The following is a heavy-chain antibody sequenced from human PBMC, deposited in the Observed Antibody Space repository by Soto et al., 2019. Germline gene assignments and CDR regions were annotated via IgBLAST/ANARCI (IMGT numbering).Heavy chain of an antibody. J-gene: IGHJ6*02. V-gene: IGHV1-69*02. D-gene: IGHD6-6*01. CDR2: IIPILGIA. Sequence: ASVKVSCKASGGTFSSYTISWVRQAPGQGLEWMGRIIPILGIANYAQKFQGRVTITRDKSTSTVYMELSSLRSEDTAVYYCASARPYYYYYGMDVWGQGTTVTVSS. CDR1: GGTFSSYT. CDR3: ASARPYYYYYGMDV.